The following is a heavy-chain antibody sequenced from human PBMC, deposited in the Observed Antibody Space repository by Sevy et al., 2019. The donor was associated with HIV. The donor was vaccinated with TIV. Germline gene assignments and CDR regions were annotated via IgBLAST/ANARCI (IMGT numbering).Heavy chain of an antibody. D-gene: IGHD3-10*01. CDR2: IRGKPYGGTT. V-gene: IGHV3-49*04. CDR3: TRPLYGPGSFPPYL. J-gene: IGHJ4*02. Sequence: GGSLRLSCTPSGTTFGDYAVTWVRQAPGKGLEWVGLIRGKPYGGTTGYAAAVKDRFIISRDDSNTIAYLQMNSLKTEDTAVYYCTRPLYGPGSFPPYLWGQGTLVTVSS. CDR1: GTTFGDYA.